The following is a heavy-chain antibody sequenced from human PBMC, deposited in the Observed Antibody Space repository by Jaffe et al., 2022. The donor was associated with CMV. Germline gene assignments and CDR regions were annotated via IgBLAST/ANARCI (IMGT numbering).Heavy chain of an antibody. J-gene: IGHJ3*02. CDR2: ISAYNGNT. CDR3: ARALTVPGIVGAGDAFDI. V-gene: IGHV1-18*04. CDR1: GYTFTSYG. Sequence: QVQLVQSGAEVKKPGASVKVSCKASGYTFTSYGISWVRQAPGQGLEWMGWISAYNGNTNYAQKLQGRVTMTTDTSTSTAYMELRSLRSDDTAVYYCARALTVPGIVGAGDAFDIWGQGTMVTVSS. D-gene: IGHD1-26*01.